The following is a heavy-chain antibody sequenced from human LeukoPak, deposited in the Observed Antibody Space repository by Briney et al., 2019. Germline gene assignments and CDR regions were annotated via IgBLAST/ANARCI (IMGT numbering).Heavy chain of an antibody. V-gene: IGHV4-4*07. CDR2: IYSSGST. J-gene: IGHJ6*03. CDR1: GGSISSYY. CDR3: AREIRVRYYYYMDV. D-gene: IGHD4-11*01. Sequence: SETLSLTCTVSGGSISSYYWNWIRQPAGKGLEWIGRIYSSGSTNYNPSLKSRVTMSVDTSKNQFSLKLSSVTAADTAVYYCAREIRVRYYYYMDVWGKGTTVTVSS.